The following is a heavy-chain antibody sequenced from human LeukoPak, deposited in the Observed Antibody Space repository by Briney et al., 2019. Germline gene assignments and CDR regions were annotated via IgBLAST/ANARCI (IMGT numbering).Heavy chain of an antibody. J-gene: IGHJ4*02. Sequence: PGGSLRLSCAASGFTFSDYYMSWIRQAPGKGLEWVSYISSSSSYTNYADSVKGRFTISRDNAKNSLYLQMNGLRAEDTAIYYCVLRGAVAAADFWGQGTLVTVSS. CDR3: VLRGAVAAADF. D-gene: IGHD6-19*01. V-gene: IGHV3-11*06. CDR1: GFTFSDYY. CDR2: ISSSSSYT.